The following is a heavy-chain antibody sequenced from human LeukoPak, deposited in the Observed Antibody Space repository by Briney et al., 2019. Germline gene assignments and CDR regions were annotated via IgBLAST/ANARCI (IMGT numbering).Heavy chain of an antibody. D-gene: IGHD3-9*01. J-gene: IGHJ4*02. Sequence: SETLSLTCTVSGGSISSSSYYWGWIRQPPGKGLEWIGSIYYSGSTYYNPSLKSRVTISVDTSKNQFSLKLSSVTAEDTAVYYCARRDWLSFLLDYWGQGTLVTVSS. V-gene: IGHV4-39*07. CDR1: GGSISSSSYY. CDR2: IYYSGST. CDR3: ARRDWLSFLLDY.